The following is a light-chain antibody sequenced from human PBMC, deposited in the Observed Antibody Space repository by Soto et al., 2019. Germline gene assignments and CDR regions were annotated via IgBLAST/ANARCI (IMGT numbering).Light chain of an antibody. CDR2: AAS. J-gene: IGKJ5*01. CDR1: QVISTS. CDR3: QQLFDSPIT. Sequence: GESVTITCPSSQVISTSLAWYQVKPGKSPKLLIYAASTLESGVPSRFSATVSGTEFSLTISSLHPEDFATYYCQQLFDSPITFGQGTRLEIK. V-gene: IGKV1-9*01.